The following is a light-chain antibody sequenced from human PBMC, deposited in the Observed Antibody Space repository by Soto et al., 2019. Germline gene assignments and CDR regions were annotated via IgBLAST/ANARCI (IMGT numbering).Light chain of an antibody. V-gene: IGLV4-69*01. Sequence: QLVLTQSPSASASLGASVKLTCTLSSGHSSYAIAWHQQQPEKGPRYLMKLNSDGSHSKGDAIPDRFSGSSSGAERSLTISSRQSEDGADYYCQTWGTGIEIFGGGTRLTVL. CDR3: QTWGTGIEI. CDR1: SGHSSYA. CDR2: LNSDGSH. J-gene: IGLJ2*01.